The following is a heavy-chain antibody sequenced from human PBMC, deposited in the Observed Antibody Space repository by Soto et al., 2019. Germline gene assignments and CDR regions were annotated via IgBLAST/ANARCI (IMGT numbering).Heavy chain of an antibody. CDR1: GYTFTGYY. CDR2: INPNSGGT. J-gene: IGHJ4*01. V-gene: IGHV1-2*04. Sequence: PSVKLSCKASGYTFTGYYMHWVRQAPGQGLEWMGWINPNSGGTNYAQKFQGWVTMTRDTSISTAYMELSRLRSDDTAVYYCARAPSVVDPLADCGQGTLVIVSS. D-gene: IGHD2-15*01. CDR3: ARAPSVVDPLAD.